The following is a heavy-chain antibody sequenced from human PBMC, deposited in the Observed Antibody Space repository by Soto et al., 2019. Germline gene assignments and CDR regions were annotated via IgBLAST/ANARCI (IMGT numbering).Heavy chain of an antibody. V-gene: IGHV3-30-3*01. CDR3: ARIVVVPVADRDAFDI. CDR2: ISYDGSNK. CDR1: GFTFSSYA. Sequence: QVQLVESGGGVVQPGRSLRLSCAASGFTFSSYAMHWVRQAPGKGLEWVAVISYDGSNKYYADSVKGRFTISRDNSKNTLYLQMNSLRAEDTAVYYCARIVVVPVADRDAFDIWGQGTMVTVSS. D-gene: IGHD2-2*01. J-gene: IGHJ3*02.